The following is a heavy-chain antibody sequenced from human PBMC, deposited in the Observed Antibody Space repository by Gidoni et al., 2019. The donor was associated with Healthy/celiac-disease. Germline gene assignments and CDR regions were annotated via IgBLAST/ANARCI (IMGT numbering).Heavy chain of an antibody. J-gene: IGHJ4*02. CDR1: GSHFGDYA. CDR3: TREPYSGSYYIDY. V-gene: IGHV3-49*05. CDR2: IRSKAYGGTT. D-gene: IGHD1-26*01. Sequence: EVQLVEPGAGLATPGRPLRLSCSASGSHFGDYAMSWFRQAPGKGQECVGFIRSKAYGGTTEYAASVKGRFTISRDDSKSIAYLQMNSLKTEDTAVYYCTREPYSGSYYIDYWGQGTLVTVSS.